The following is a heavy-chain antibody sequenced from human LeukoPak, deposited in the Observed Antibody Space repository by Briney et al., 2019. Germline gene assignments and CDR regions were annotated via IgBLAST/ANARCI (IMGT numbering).Heavy chain of an antibody. Sequence: ASVKVSCKTSGYTFTSYAISWVRQAPGQGLEWMGWIKVYNGNTNYVQKVQGRVTMTTDISTRTAYMELRSLRSDDTAVYYCAREALRAYYDILTGYYFYYYYYMDVWGKGTTVTISS. CDR3: AREALRAYYDILTGYYFYYYYYMDV. D-gene: IGHD3-9*01. V-gene: IGHV1-18*01. J-gene: IGHJ6*03. CDR2: IKVYNGNT. CDR1: GYTFTSYA.